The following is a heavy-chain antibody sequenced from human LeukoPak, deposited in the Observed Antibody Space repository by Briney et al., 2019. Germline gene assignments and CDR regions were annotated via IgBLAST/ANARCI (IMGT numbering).Heavy chain of an antibody. Sequence: SETLSLTCNVSGGSISNSFWSWVRQPPGKGLEWIGYTYHTGSTTYNPSLKSRVNISVDRSKNQFSLRLNSETTADTALYYCARGGGSFDCWGHGTLVTVSP. D-gene: IGHD1-26*01. V-gene: IGHV4-59*01. CDR1: GGSISNSF. J-gene: IGHJ4*01. CDR3: ARGGGSFDC. CDR2: TYHTGST.